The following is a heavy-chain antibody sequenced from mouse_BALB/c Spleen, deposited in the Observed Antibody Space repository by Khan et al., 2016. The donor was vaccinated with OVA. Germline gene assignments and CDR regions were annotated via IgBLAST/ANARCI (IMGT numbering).Heavy chain of an antibody. CDR3: ARRSYFGYTFAY. V-gene: IGHV1-77*01. D-gene: IGHD1-2*01. CDR2: ISPGSGAT. J-gene: IGHJ3*01. Sequence: QVQLKQSGAELARPGASVKLSCTASGYTFTDYYINWVKQTPGQGLEWIGEISPGSGATYNNARFSGKATMNADTTSRTAYMQLSSLTAEASAVYYCARRSYFGYTFAYWGRGTLVTVSA. CDR1: GYTFTDYY.